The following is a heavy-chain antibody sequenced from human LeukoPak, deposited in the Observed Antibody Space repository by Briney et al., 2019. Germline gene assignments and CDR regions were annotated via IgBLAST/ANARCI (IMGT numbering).Heavy chain of an antibody. D-gene: IGHD6-19*01. CDR1: GFTFNNYW. J-gene: IGHJ2*01. V-gene: IGHV3-74*01. Sequence: GGSLRLSCAASGFTFNNYWMHWVRQAPGKGLVWVSPINPDRTVTTYADSVKGRFTISRDNAKNTLYLQMNSLRAEDTAVYYCVRDSPSGFFDLWGRGTLVTVSS. CDR3: VRDSPSGFFDL. CDR2: INPDRTVT.